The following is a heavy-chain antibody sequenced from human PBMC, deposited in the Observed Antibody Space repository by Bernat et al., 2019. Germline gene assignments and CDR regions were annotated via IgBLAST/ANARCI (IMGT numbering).Heavy chain of an antibody. V-gene: IGHV3-21*01. CDR3: ARDAALAAAGVYYYYGMDV. CDR2: ISSSSSYI. CDR1: GFTFSSYS. D-gene: IGHD6-13*01. Sequence: EVRLVESGGGLVKPGGSLRLSCAASGFTFSSYSMNWVRQAPGKGLEWVSSISSSSSYIYYADSVKGRFTISRDNAKNSLYLQMNSLRAEDTAVYYCARDAALAAAGVYYYYGMDVWGQGTTVTVSS. J-gene: IGHJ6*02.